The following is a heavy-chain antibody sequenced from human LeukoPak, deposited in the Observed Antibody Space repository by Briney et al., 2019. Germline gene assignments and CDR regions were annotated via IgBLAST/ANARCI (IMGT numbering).Heavy chain of an antibody. J-gene: IGHJ4*02. CDR2: IIPILGIA. CDR1: GGTFSSYA. CDR3: ARRSGISSSSYDY. V-gene: IGHV1-69*04. Sequence: ASVKVSCKASGGTFSSYAISWVRQAPGQGLEWMGRIIPILGIANYAQKFQGRVTIAADKSTSTAYMELCSLRSEDTAVYYCARRSGISSSSYDYWGQGTLVTVSS. D-gene: IGHD6-13*01.